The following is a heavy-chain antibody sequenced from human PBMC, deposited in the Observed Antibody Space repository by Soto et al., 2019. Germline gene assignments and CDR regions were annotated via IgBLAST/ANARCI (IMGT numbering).Heavy chain of an antibody. Sequence: QVQLVQSGAEVKKPGASVNVSCKASGYTFTSYDINWVRQATGQGREWMGWMNPNSGNTGYAQKYQGRVTMTRNTSISTAYMELSSLRSEDTAVYYCARGAVTHYYYGMDVWGQGTTVTVSS. J-gene: IGHJ6*02. V-gene: IGHV1-8*01. CDR2: MNPNSGNT. CDR1: GYTFTSYD. CDR3: ARGAVTHYYYGMDV. D-gene: IGHD4-17*01.